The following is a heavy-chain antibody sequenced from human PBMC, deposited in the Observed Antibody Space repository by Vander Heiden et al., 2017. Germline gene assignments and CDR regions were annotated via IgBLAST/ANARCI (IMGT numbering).Heavy chain of an antibody. V-gene: IGHV5-51*01. CDR1: EHSFTTYW. J-gene: IGHJ4*02. CDR2: IYPGAADT. CDR3: ARHRYYYDSSGYYYPDY. D-gene: IGHD3-22*01. Sequence: EVHLVQPGAEVKRPGGHRQIPCTVLEHSFTTYWTAWFAPSTGIGLVRQRPGKGRERMGIIYPGAADTRYSPSFQGQVTNSADKSISTAYLQWSSLKASDTAMYYCARHRYYYDSSGYYYPDYWGQGTLVTVSS.